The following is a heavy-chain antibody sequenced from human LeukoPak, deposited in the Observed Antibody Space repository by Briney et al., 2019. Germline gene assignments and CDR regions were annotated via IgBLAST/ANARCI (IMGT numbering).Heavy chain of an antibody. V-gene: IGHV4-30-2*01. CDR3: ARDHYYYYGMDV. J-gene: IGHJ6*02. CDR2: IYHSGST. Sequence: SETLSLTCAVSGGSISSGGYSWSWIRQPPGKGLEWIGYIYHSGSTYYTPSLKSRVTISVDRSKNQFSLKLSSVTAADTAVYYCARDHYYYYGMDVWGQGTTVTVSS. CDR1: GGSISSGGYS.